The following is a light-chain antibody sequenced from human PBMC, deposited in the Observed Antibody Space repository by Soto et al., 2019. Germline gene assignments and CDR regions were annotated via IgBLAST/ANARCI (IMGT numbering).Light chain of an antibody. CDR1: SGSVSTSYY. CDR3: ILYMGSGIWV. J-gene: IGLJ3*02. V-gene: IGLV8-61*01. Sequence: QTVVTQEPSFSVSPGGTVTLTCGLNSGSVSTSYYPTWYQQTPGQAPRTLIYSTNTRSSGVPDRFSGSILENKAALTITGAQADDESDYYCILYMGSGIWVFGGGTKLTV. CDR2: STN.